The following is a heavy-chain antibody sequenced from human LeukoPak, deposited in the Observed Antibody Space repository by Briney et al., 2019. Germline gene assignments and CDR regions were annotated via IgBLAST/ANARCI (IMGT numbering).Heavy chain of an antibody. V-gene: IGHV3-30-3*01. Sequence: GGSLRLSWVGSGFTFNSYAFHWVRQAPDKGLEWVAVISSEGTFKYYADSVKGRFTISRDKSKKTLSLQMNSLKTEDTAVYYCARAVVAASTPSDYWGQGTLVTVSS. CDR1: GFTFNSYA. CDR3: ARAVVAASTPSDY. CDR2: ISSEGTFK. D-gene: IGHD2-15*01. J-gene: IGHJ4*02.